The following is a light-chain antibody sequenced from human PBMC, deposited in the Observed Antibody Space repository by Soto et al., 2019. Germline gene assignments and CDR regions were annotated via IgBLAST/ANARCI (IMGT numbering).Light chain of an antibody. CDR3: QQRSNWT. V-gene: IGKV3-11*01. J-gene: IGKJ1*01. CDR1: QSVSSY. Sequence: EIGLSQSPATLSLYPGERATLSCRASQSVSSYLAWYQQKPGQAPRLLIYDASNRATGIPARFSGSGSGTDFTLTISSLEPEDFAVYYCQQRSNWTFGQGSMV. CDR2: DAS.